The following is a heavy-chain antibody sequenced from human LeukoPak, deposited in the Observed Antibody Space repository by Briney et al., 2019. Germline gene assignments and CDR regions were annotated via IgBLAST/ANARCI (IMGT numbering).Heavy chain of an antibody. Sequence: SGGSLRLSCAASGFTFAGCAMSWVRQAPGKGLEWVSTFGRSGAGTFYADSVKGRFTISRDNSKNTLYLQMNSLRAEDTAVYYCAKRDSSGSNYFAYWGQGAVVTVSS. CDR2: FGRSGAGT. J-gene: IGHJ4*02. D-gene: IGHD6-19*01. V-gene: IGHV3-23*01. CDR3: AKRDSSGSNYFAY. CDR1: GFTFAGCA.